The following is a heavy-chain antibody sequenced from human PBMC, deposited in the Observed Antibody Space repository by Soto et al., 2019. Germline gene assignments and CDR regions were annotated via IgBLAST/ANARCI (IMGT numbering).Heavy chain of an antibody. Sequence: PGGSLRLSCAASGFTFSNAWMSWVRQAPGKGLEWVGRIKSKTDGGTTDYAAPVKGRFTISRDDSKNTLYLQMNSLKTEDTAVYYCTTGPTYYYYGMDVWGRGTTVTVSS. CDR3: TTGPTYYYYGMDV. J-gene: IGHJ6*02. CDR2: IKSKTDGGTT. V-gene: IGHV3-15*01. CDR1: GFTFSNAW.